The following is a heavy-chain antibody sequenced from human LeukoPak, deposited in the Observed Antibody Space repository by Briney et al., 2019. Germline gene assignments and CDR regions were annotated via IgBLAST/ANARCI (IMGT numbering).Heavy chain of an antibody. Sequence: PGGSLRLSCAASGFTFSSYGMHWVRQAPGKGLEWVAVIWYDGSNKYYADSVKGRFTISRDNSKNTLYLQMNSLRAEDTAVYYCARDPPVGATTQYYYYGMDVWGQGTTVTVSS. J-gene: IGHJ6*02. CDR1: GFTFSSYG. D-gene: IGHD1-26*01. CDR2: IWYDGSNK. V-gene: IGHV3-33*01. CDR3: ARDPPVGATTQYYYYGMDV.